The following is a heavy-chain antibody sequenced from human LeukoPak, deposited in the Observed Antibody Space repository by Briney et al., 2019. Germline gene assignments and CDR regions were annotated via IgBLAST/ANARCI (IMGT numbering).Heavy chain of an antibody. D-gene: IGHD3-22*01. CDR3: ATGDSSGPFDY. Sequence: GGSLRLSCAASGFTFSTYAMSWVRQAPGKGLEWVSAISGSGGSTYYADSVKGRFTISRDNSKNTLYLQMNSLRAEDTAVYYCATGDSSGPFDYWGQGTLVTVSS. CDR1: GFTFSTYA. V-gene: IGHV3-23*01. CDR2: ISGSGGST. J-gene: IGHJ4*02.